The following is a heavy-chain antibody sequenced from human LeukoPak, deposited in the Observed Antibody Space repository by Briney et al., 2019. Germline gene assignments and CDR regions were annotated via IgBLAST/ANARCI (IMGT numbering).Heavy chain of an antibody. CDR1: GFTFSSYW. CDR2: INQDGSGE. CDR3: ARAGPYQLPPRPVDY. V-gene: IGHV3-7*01. Sequence: GGSLRLSCAASGFTFSSYWMSWVRQAPGKGLEWVANINQDGSGEYYVDSVKGGFTICRDNAKNSLFLQMNSLRAEDTAIYYCARAGPYQLPPRPVDYWGQGTLVTVSS. J-gene: IGHJ4*02. D-gene: IGHD2-2*01.